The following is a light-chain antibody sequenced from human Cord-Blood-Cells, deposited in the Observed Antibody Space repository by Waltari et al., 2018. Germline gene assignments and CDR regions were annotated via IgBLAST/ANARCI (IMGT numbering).Light chain of an antibody. V-gene: IGKV1-39*01. CDR1: QSISSY. CDR3: QQSYSTPYT. Sequence: DIQMTQSPSSLSASVGDRVTITCRASQSISSYLNWYQQKPGKAPKLLIYAASCLQSGVPSRFSGSGSGTDFTLTISSLQPEDFATYYCQQSYSTPYTFGQGTELEIK. J-gene: IGKJ2*01. CDR2: AAS.